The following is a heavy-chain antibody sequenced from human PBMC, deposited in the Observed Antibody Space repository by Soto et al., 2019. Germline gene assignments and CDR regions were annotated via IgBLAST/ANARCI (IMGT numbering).Heavy chain of an antibody. J-gene: IGHJ4*02. D-gene: IGHD5-18*01. Sequence: SETLSLTCTASGGSISSYYWSWIRQPPGKGLEWIGYIYYSGSTNYNPSHKSRVTRSVDTSKNHFSLKLSTVTAAGTAVYYCARQQAGGFGYSYGYDYWGQGTLVTVSS. V-gene: IGHV4-59*08. CDR3: ARQQAGGFGYSYGYDY. CDR2: IYYSGST. CDR1: GGSISSYY.